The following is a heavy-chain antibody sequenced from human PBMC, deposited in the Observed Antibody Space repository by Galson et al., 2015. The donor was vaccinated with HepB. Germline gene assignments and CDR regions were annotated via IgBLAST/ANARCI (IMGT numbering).Heavy chain of an antibody. CDR1: GFTFSSYA. J-gene: IGHJ3*02. Sequence: SLRLSCAASGFTFSSYAMSWVRQAPGKGLEWVSAISGSGGSTYYADSVKGRFTISRDNSKNTLYLQMNSLRAEDTAVYYCAKVARYSSGWYPHAFDIWGQGTMVTVSS. CDR3: AKVARYSSGWYPHAFDI. CDR2: ISGSGGST. D-gene: IGHD6-19*01. V-gene: IGHV3-23*01.